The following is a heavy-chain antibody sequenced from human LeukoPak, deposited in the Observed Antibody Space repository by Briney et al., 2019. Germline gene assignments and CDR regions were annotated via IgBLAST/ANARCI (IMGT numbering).Heavy chain of an antibody. V-gene: IGHV1-3*01. CDR1: GYTFTTYA. CDR3: ARDPIGSRWPYYFDF. J-gene: IGHJ4*02. D-gene: IGHD6-13*01. CDR2: INAGNGNT. Sequence: ASVKVSCKASGYTFTTYAMHWVRQAPGQRLEWMGWINAGNGNTKYSQKFQARVTITRDTSASTAYMELSSLGSGDTAVYYCARDPIGSRWPYYFDFWGQGTLVTVSS.